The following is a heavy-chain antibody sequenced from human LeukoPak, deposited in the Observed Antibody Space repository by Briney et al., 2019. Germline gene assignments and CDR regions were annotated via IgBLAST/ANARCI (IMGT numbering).Heavy chain of an antibody. D-gene: IGHD1-14*01. CDR3: ARGRMGRPSFDY. V-gene: IGHV4-34*01. CDR2: INHSGST. J-gene: IGHJ4*02. CDR1: GGSFSGYY. Sequence: SETLSLTCAVYGGSFSGYYWSWIRQPPGKGLEWLGEINHSGSTNYNPSLKSRVTISVDTSKNQFSLKLSSVTAADTAVYYCARGRMGRPSFDYWGQGTLVTVSS.